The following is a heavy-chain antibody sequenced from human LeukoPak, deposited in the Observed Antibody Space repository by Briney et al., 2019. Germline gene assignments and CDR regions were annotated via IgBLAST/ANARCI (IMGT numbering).Heavy chain of an antibody. V-gene: IGHV1-69*06. CDR3: ASAPATSYGVPYYYYYGMDV. D-gene: IGHD5-18*01. CDR2: IIPIFGTA. CDR1: GGTFSSYA. Sequence: GASVKVSCKASGGTFSSYAISWVRQAPGQGLEWMGGIIPIFGTANYAQKFQGRVTITADKSTSTAYMEPSSLRSEDTAVYYCASAPATSYGVPYYYYYGMDVWGKGTTVTVSS. J-gene: IGHJ6*04.